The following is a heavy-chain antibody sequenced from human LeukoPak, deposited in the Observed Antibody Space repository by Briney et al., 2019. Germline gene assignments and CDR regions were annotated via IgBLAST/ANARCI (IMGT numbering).Heavy chain of an antibody. CDR1: GYSISSGYY. CDR3: ARESLGIAAAEFDY. V-gene: IGHV4-38-2*02. D-gene: IGHD6-13*01. CDR2: IYHSGST. Sequence: SETLSLTCTVSGYSISSGYYWGWIRQPPGKGLEWIGSIYHSGSTYYNPSLKSRVTISVDTSKNQFSLKLSSVTAADTAVYYCARESLGIAAAEFDYWGQGTLVTVSS. J-gene: IGHJ4*02.